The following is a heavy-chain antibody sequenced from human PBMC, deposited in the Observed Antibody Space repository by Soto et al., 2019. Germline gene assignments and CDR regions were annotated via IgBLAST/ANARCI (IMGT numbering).Heavy chain of an antibody. CDR1: GFTFGDYA. D-gene: IGHD3-22*01. J-gene: IGHJ4*02. CDR2: IRSKAYGGTT. Sequence: SLRLSCTASGFTFGDYAMSWVRQAPGKGLEWVGFIRSKAYGGTTEYAASVKGRFTISRDDSKSIAYLQMNSLKTEDTAVYYCKYYYDSSGYHDYWGQGTLVTVSS. V-gene: IGHV3-49*04. CDR3: KYYYDSSGYHDY.